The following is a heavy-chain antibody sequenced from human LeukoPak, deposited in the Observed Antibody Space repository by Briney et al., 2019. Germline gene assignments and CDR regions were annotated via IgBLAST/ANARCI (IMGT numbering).Heavy chain of an antibody. CDR3: ARDRSATWYSLED. CDR1: GSKLEDFG. V-gene: IGHV3-20*04. D-gene: IGHD2-21*02. J-gene: IGHJ4*02. Sequence: GGSLRLSCSGSGSKLEDFGMNWVRHAPGKGLEWVAGISWDGDGTSYADSVRGRFTISRDNAKKSVYLQMNTLRAGDTALYYCARDRSATWYSLEDWGQGTLVTVS. CDR2: ISWDGDGT.